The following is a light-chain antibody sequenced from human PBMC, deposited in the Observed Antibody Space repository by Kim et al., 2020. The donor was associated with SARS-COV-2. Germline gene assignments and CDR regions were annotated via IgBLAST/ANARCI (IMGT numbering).Light chain of an antibody. CDR2: YDS. J-gene: IGLJ2*01. CDR1: NIGSKS. Sequence: SYELTQPPSVSVAPGKTARITCGGNNIGSKSVHWYQQKPGQAPVLVIYYDSDRPSGIPERFSGSNPGNTATLTISRVEAGDEADYYCQVWDSSSDHRGVFGGGTQLTVL. CDR3: QVWDSSSDHRGV. V-gene: IGLV3-21*04.